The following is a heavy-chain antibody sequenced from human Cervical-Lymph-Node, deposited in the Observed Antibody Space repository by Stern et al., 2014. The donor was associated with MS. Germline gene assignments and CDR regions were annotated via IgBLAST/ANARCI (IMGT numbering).Heavy chain of an antibody. D-gene: IGHD6-6*01. CDR2: IYPGGNT. CDR1: GFTVSSNY. J-gene: IGHJ5*02. Sequence: EVQLVESGGGLVQPGGSLRLSCAASGFTVSSNYMSWVRQAPGKGLAWVSVIYPGGNTYYADSVKGRFAISRDNSKNMLHLQMNSLRAEDTAVYYCARQGSIAGLFDPWGQGTLVTVSS. CDR3: ARQGSIAGLFDP. V-gene: IGHV3-66*04.